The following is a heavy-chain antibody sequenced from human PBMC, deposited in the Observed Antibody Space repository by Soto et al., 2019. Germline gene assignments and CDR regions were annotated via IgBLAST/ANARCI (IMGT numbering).Heavy chain of an antibody. V-gene: IGHV1-18*04. D-gene: IGHD3-22*01. CDR1: GYTFTSYG. Sequence: QVQLVQSGAEVKKPGASVKVSCKASGYTFTSYGISWVRQAPGQGLEWMGWISAYNGNTNYAQKLQGRVTMTTDTSTSPAYMELRSLRSDDTAVYYCARTRNYYDSSGGAFDIWGQGTMVTVSS. CDR3: ARTRNYYDSSGGAFDI. J-gene: IGHJ3*02. CDR2: ISAYNGNT.